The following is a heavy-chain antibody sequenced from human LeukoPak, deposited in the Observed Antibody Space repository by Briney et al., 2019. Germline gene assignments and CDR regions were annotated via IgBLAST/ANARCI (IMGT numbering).Heavy chain of an antibody. J-gene: IGHJ5*02. CDR3: ARGPWDYGGNSEGNWFDP. CDR1: GYTFTGYY. D-gene: IGHD4-23*01. V-gene: IGHV1-2*02. Sequence: GASVKVSCKASGYTFTGYYMHWVRQAPGQGLEWMGWINPNSGGTNYAQKFQGRVTMTRDTSISTAYMELSRLRSDDTAVYYCARGPWDYGGNSEGNWFDPWGQGTLVTVSS. CDR2: INPNSGGT.